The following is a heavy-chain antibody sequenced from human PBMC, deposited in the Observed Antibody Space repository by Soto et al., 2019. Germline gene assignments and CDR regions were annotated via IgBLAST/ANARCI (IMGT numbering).Heavy chain of an antibody. V-gene: IGHV4-30-2*01. D-gene: IGHD5-12*01. Sequence: SETLSLTCAVSGGSISSGGYSWSWIRQPPGKGLEWIGYIYHSGSTYYNPSLKSRVTISVDRSKNQFSLKLSSVTAADTAVYYCARGSGYDFARTYYYYSGMDVWGQGTTVTVSS. J-gene: IGHJ6*02. CDR2: IYHSGST. CDR1: GGSISSGGYS. CDR3: ARGSGYDFARTYYYYSGMDV.